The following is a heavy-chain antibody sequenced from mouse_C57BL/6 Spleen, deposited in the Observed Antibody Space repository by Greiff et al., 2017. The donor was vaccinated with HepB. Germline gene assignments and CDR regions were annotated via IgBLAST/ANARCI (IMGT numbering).Heavy chain of an antibody. CDR2: IYPGDGDT. V-gene: IGHV1-80*01. J-gene: IGHJ4*01. CDR3: ARGIYYDYGNYYAMDY. CDR1: GYAFSSYW. Sequence: VQLQQSGAELVKPGASVKISCKASGYAFSSYWMNWVKQRPGKGLEWIGQIYPGDGDTNYNGKFKGKATLTADKSSSTAYMQLSSLTSEDSAVYFCARGIYYDYGNYYAMDYWGQGTSVTVSS. D-gene: IGHD2-4*01.